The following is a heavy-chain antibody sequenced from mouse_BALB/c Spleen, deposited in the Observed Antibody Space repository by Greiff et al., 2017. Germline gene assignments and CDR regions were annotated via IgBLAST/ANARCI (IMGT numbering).Heavy chain of an antibody. CDR1: GYTFTSYW. CDR2: IYPGNSDT. V-gene: IGHV1-5*01. CDR3: TRDYYGSSPPYFDY. Sequence: EVQLQQSGTVLARPGASVKMSCKASGYTFTSYWMHWVKQRPGQGLEWIGAIYPGNSDTSYNQKFKGKAKLTAVTSTSTAYMELSSLTNEDSAVYYCTRDYYGSSPPYFDYWGQGTTLTVSS. D-gene: IGHD1-1*01. J-gene: IGHJ2*01.